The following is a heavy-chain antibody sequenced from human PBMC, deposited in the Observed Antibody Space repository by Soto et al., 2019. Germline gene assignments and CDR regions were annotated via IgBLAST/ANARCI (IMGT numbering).Heavy chain of an antibody. V-gene: IGHV4-59*01. CDR3: TSYYGDKIYYYMDV. Sequence: SETLSLTCTVSGGSISSYYWSWIRQPPGKGLEWIGYIYYSGSTNYNPSLKSRVTISVDTSKNQFSLKLSSVTAADTAVYYCTSYYGDKIYYYMDVWGKGTTVTVSS. D-gene: IGHD4-17*01. CDR1: GGSISSYY. CDR2: IYYSGST. J-gene: IGHJ6*03.